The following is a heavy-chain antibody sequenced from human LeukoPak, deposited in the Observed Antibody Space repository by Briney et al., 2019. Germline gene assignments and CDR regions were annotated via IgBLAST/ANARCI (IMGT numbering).Heavy chain of an antibody. J-gene: IGHJ4*02. Sequence: PGGSLRLSCAASGFTFSSYGMHWVRRAPGKGLEWVAFIRYDGSNKYYADSVKGRFTISRDNSKNTLYLQMNSLRAEDTAVYYCAKDPREYYDFWSGSYFDYWGQGTLVTVSS. CDR2: IRYDGSNK. CDR1: GFTFSSYG. CDR3: AKDPREYYDFWSGSYFDY. V-gene: IGHV3-30*02. D-gene: IGHD3-3*01.